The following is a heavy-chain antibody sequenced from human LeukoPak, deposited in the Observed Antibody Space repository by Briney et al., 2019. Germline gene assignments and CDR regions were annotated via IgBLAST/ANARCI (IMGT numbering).Heavy chain of an antibody. CDR2: ISGSGGIT. Sequence: PGGSLRLSCAASGFTFSTFAMTWVRQAPGKGLEWVSLISGSGGITYYADSVNGQFTISRDNSKNTLYLQMHSLRAEDTAVYYCAARPGEVAVPFDYWGQGTLVTVSS. V-gene: IGHV3-23*01. CDR3: AARPGEVAVPFDY. D-gene: IGHD2-15*01. J-gene: IGHJ4*02. CDR1: GFTFSTFA.